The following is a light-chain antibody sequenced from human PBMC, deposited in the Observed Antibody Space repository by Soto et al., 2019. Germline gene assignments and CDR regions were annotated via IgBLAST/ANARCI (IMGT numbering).Light chain of an antibody. CDR1: QSVRSNY. Sequence: PGETATLSCRASQSVRSNYLAWYQQKPGQAPRLLIYDASSRATGIPDRFSGSGSDTDFTLTISRLEPEDFAVYYCQQYAGSPRTFGQGTKLEIK. CDR3: QQYAGSPRT. CDR2: DAS. J-gene: IGKJ2*01. V-gene: IGKV3-20*01.